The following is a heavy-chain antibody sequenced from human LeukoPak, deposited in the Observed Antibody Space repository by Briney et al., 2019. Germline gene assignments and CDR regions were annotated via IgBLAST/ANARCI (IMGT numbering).Heavy chain of an antibody. J-gene: IGHJ4*02. D-gene: IGHD3-22*01. CDR1: GGTFSSYA. V-gene: IGHV1-69*05. CDR2: IIPIFGTA. Sequence: SVKVSCKASGGTFSSYAISWVRQAPGQGLEWMGRIIPIFGTANYAQKFQGRVTITTDESTSTAYMELSSLISEDTAVYYCAGYYYDSSGYYYWGQGTLVTVSS. CDR3: AGYYYDSSGYYY.